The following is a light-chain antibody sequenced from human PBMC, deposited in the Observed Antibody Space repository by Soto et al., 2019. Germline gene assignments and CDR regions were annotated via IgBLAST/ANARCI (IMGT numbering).Light chain of an antibody. CDR3: QQLNTSPLT. CDR1: QGSSSY. V-gene: IGKV1-9*01. Sequence: DIQLTQSPSSLSASVGDRVTITCRASQGSSSYLGWYRQKPGKAPKLLFFAASSLQSGVPSGFSGGGSGTKFPLPFSSLRPEDFAPYYFQQLNTSPLTFGGGTKVDIK. CDR2: AAS. J-gene: IGKJ4*01.